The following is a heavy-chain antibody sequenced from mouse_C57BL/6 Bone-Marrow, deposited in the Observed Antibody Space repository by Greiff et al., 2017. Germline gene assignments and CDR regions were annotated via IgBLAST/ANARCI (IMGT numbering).Heavy chain of an antibody. J-gene: IGHJ4*01. CDR3: ARKRLLPFYAMDY. V-gene: IGHV2-2*01. CDR2: IWSGGST. D-gene: IGHD2-3*01. Sequence: VQLQQSGPGLVQPSQSLSITCTVSGFSLTSYGVHWVSQSPGKGLEWLGVIWSGGSTDYNAPFISRLSISKDNSKCQVFFKMNSLQADDTAIYYCARKRLLPFYAMDYWGQGTSVTVSS. CDR1: GFSLTSYG.